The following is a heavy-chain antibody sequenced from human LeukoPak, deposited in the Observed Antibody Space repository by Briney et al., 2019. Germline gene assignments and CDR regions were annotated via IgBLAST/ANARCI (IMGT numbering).Heavy chain of an antibody. J-gene: IGHJ5*02. Sequence: SETLSLTCTVSGGSISGYYWSWIRQPAGKGLEWIGHIYTSGTANYNPSLKSRVTMSIDTSKNQFSLKLRSVAAADTAVYYCARGGSSAYAWFDPWGQGTLVTVSS. CDR1: GGSISGYY. V-gene: IGHV4-4*07. D-gene: IGHD3-22*01. CDR2: IYTSGTA. CDR3: ARGGSSAYAWFDP.